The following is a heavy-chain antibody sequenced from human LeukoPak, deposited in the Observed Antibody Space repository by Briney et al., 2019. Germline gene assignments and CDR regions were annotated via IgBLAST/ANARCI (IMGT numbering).Heavy chain of an antibody. V-gene: IGHV3-9*01. D-gene: IGHD3-22*01. Sequence: PGRSLRLSCVVSGFTFDDYAMHGARKVQGRGLDWVPGITWNSKIVGYADSVKGRFTISRDSAKNSLYLQMNSLRSEDTALYYCTRESSYDDVLSIDWGQGTQVTVSS. CDR3: TRESSYDDVLSID. CDR1: GFTFDDYA. J-gene: IGHJ4*02. CDR2: ITWNSKIV.